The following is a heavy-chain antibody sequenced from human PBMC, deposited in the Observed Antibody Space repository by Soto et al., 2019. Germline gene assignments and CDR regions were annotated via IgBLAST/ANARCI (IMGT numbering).Heavy chain of an antibody. CDR3: ARVSNYSSSPGRDWFDP. CDR2: ISAYNGNT. CDR1: GYTFTSYG. V-gene: IGHV1-18*01. Sequence: ASVKVSCKASGYTFTSYGISWVRQAPGQGLEWMGWISAYNGNTNYAQKLQGRVTMTTDTSTSTAYMELRSLRSDDTAVYYCARVSNYSSSPGRDWFDPWGQGTLVPVSS. D-gene: IGHD6-6*01. J-gene: IGHJ5*02.